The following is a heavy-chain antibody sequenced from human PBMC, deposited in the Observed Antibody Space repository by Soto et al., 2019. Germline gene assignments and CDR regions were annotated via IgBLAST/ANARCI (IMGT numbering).Heavy chain of an antibody. CDR1: VGSSSAYY. CDR3: ARTHFDILTGYYKSVWYFDY. CDR2: IYYSVNT. D-gene: IGHD3-9*01. V-gene: IGHV4-59*08. Sequence: PDTLSHTCTVSVGSSSAYYWSCIRQPPDTVLEWIGYIYYSVNTNYNPSLKSRVTISTDTSKNQFSLKLSSVTAADTAVYYCARTHFDILTGYYKSVWYFDYWGQGTLVTVS. J-gene: IGHJ4*02.